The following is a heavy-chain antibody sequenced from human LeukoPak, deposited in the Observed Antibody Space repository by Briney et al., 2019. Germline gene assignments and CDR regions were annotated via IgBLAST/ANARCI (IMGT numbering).Heavy chain of an antibody. CDR1: GYTFTSYY. Sequence: ASVKVSCRASGYTFTSYYMHWVRQAPGQGLEWMGIINPSGGSTSYAQKFQDRVTMTRDMSTSIVYMELSSLRSEDTAVYYCARGGGSFAGYWGQGTLVTVSS. CDR3: ARGGGSFAGY. D-gene: IGHD1-26*01. J-gene: IGHJ4*02. V-gene: IGHV1-46*01. CDR2: INPSGGST.